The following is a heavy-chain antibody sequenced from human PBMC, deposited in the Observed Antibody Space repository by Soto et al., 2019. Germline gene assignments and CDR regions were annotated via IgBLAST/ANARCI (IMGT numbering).Heavy chain of an antibody. Sequence: SGPTLVNPTQTLTLTCTFWGFSLTTSGVGVGWIRQSPGKALEWLALIYWDDGKRYSPSLKSRLTITKDASKNQVVLTMTNMDPVDTATYYCAHRLSESYFRSYFDFWGQGTLVTVSS. J-gene: IGHJ4*02. CDR3: AHRLSESYFRSYFDF. CDR2: IYWDDGK. V-gene: IGHV2-5*02. CDR1: GFSLTTSGVG. D-gene: IGHD1-26*01.